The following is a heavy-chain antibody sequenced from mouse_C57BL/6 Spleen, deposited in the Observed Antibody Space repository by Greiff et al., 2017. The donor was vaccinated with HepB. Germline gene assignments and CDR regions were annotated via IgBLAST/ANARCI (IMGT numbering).Heavy chain of an antibody. J-gene: IGHJ4*01. D-gene: IGHD1-1*01. CDR1: GYTFTSYW. Sequence: QVQLQQSGAELVKPGASVKMSCKASGYTFTSYWITWVKQRPGQGLEWIGDIYPGSGSTNYNEKFKSKATLTVDTSSSTAYMQLSSLTSEDSAVYYCARWSGSRGDYAMDYWGQGTSVTVSS. CDR3: ARWSGSRGDYAMDY. V-gene: IGHV1-55*01. CDR2: IYPGSGST.